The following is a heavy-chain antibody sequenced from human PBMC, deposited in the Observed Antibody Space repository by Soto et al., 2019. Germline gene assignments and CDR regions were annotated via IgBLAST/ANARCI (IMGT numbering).Heavy chain of an antibody. V-gene: IGHV3-23*01. D-gene: IGHD2-2*01. CDR3: AKVLVVVPAARGPFDY. Sequence: QTGGSLRLSCAASGFTFSSYAMSWVRQAPGKGLEWVSAISGSGGSTYYADSVKGRFTISRDNSKNTLYLQMNSLRAEDTAVYYCAKVLVVVPAARGPFDYWGQGTLVTVSS. J-gene: IGHJ4*02. CDR1: GFTFSSYA. CDR2: ISGSGGST.